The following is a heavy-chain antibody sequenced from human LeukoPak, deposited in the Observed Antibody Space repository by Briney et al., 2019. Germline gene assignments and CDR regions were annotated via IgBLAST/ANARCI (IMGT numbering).Heavy chain of an antibody. CDR2: ISGSGGST. CDR1: GFTFSSYA. Sequence: GGSLRLSCAASGFTFSSYAMSWVRQAPGKGLEWVSAISGSGGSTYYADSVKGRFTISRDNSKNTLYLQMNSLRAEDTAVYYCARDPEYSSSYFDYWGQGTLVTVSS. CDR3: ARDPEYSSSYFDY. V-gene: IGHV3-23*01. J-gene: IGHJ4*02. D-gene: IGHD6-6*01.